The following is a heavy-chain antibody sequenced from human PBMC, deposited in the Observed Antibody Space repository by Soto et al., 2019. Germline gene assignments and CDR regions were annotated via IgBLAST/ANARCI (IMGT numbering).Heavy chain of an antibody. CDR1: GFTFSNAW. CDR3: TTDFGFEYSLFDY. CDR2: IKSKTDGGTT. Sequence: EVQLVESGGGLVKPGGSLRLSCAASGFTFSNAWMSWVRQAPGKGLEWVGRIKSKTDGGTTDYAAPVKGRFTISRDDSKNTLYLQMNSLKTEDTAVYYCTTDFGFEYSLFDYWGQGTLVTVSS. V-gene: IGHV3-15*01. D-gene: IGHD6-6*01. J-gene: IGHJ4*02.